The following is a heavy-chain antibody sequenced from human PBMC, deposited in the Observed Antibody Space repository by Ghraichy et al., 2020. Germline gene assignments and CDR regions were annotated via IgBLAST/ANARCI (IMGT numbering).Heavy chain of an antibody. CDR1: GGSISSYY. J-gene: IGHJ6*02. D-gene: IGHD4-17*01. Sequence: SETLSLTCTVSGGSISSYYWSWIRQPPGKGLEWIGYIYYSGSTNYNPSLKSRVTISVDTSKNQFSLKLSSVTAADTAVYYCARDALLATVTPGSNYYYYGMDVWGQGTTVTVSS. V-gene: IGHV4-59*01. CDR2: IYYSGST. CDR3: ARDALLATVTPGSNYYYYGMDV.